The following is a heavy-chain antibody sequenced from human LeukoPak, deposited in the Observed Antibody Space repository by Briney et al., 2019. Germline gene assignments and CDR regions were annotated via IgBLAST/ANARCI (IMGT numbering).Heavy chain of an antibody. V-gene: IGHV3-7*01. D-gene: IGHD2-2*01. CDR3: ATLDSTKSVF. J-gene: IGHJ1*01. CDR1: EFRFGRDW. Sequence: GGSLRLSCVASEFRFGRDWISWVRQAPGKGLEWVACIKQDGSEEYYVGSVRGRFTVSVDNGKNSLYLEMNSLRAEDTARYYCATLDSTKSVFWGRGTAVTVSS. CDR2: IKQDGSEE.